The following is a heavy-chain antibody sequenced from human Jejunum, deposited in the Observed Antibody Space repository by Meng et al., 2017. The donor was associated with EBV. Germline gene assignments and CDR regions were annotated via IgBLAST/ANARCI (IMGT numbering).Heavy chain of an antibody. CDR2: IYHIGST. D-gene: IGHD4-17*01. J-gene: IGHJ4*02. Sequence: QLQLQASGSGLVKPSQTLSLTCAVSGASITRGAYLWSWIRQPPGKGLEWIGNIYHIGSTYYNPSLKSRVTISVDRSKNQFSLKLTSVTAADTAVYYCARGGPDFGDYVPFDYWGQGTLVTVSS. V-gene: IGHV4-30-2*01. CDR3: ARGGPDFGDYVPFDY. CDR1: GASITRGAYL.